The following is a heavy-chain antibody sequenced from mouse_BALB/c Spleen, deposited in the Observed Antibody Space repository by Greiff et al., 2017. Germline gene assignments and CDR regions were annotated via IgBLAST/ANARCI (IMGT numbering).Heavy chain of an antibody. V-gene: IGHV7-3*02. CDR3: ARGGDYGYYFDY. Sequence: DVKLVESGGGLVQPGGSLRLSCATSGFTFTDYYMSWVRQPPGKALEWLGFIRNKANGYTTEYSASVKGRFTISRDNSQSILYLQMNTLRAEDSATYYCARGGDYGYYFDYWGQGTTLTVSS. J-gene: IGHJ2*01. CDR1: GFTFTDYY. D-gene: IGHD1-2*01. CDR2: IRNKANGYTT.